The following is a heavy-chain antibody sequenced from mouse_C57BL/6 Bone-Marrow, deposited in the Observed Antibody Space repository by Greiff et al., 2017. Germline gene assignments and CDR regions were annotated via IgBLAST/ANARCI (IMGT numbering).Heavy chain of an antibody. V-gene: IGHV1-50*01. Sequence: VQLQQPGAELVKPGASVKLSCKASGYTFTSYWMQWVKQRPGQGLEWIGEIDPSDSYTNYNQKFQGKATLTVDTSSSTAYMQLSSLTSEDSAVYYCAREDGSSSYYAMDYGGQGTSVTVSS. J-gene: IGHJ4*01. D-gene: IGHD1-1*01. CDR1: GYTFTSYW. CDR2: IDPSDSYT. CDR3: AREDGSSSYYAMDY.